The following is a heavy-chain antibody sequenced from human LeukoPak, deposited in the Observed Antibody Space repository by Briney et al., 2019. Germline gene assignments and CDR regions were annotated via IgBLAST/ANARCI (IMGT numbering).Heavy chain of an antibody. D-gene: IGHD4-17*01. V-gene: IGHV4-30-2*01. Sequence: SSETLSLTCAVSGDSVSSGGYSWSWLRQPPGKGLDWIGYFYQSGIPYYNPSLTSRLTLSVDMSTTQFSMTLTYVTAADTDAYYCDRSTYGDFVLFDFWGQGILVTVSS. CDR1: GDSVSSGGYS. CDR3: DRSTYGDFVLFDF. CDR2: FYQSGIP. J-gene: IGHJ4*02.